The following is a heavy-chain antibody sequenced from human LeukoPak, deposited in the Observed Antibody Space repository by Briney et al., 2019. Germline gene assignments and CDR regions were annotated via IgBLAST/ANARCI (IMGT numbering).Heavy chain of an antibody. CDR2: IYSGGST. CDR3: ARGRYCSGGSCPTPSY. J-gene: IGHJ4*02. Sequence: GGSLRLSCAASGFTVSSNYMSWVRQAPGKGLEWVSVIYSGGSTFYADSVKGRFTISRDNAKNSLYLQMNSLRAEDTAVYYCARGRYCSGGSCPTPSYWGQGTLVTVSS. CDR1: GFTVSSNY. D-gene: IGHD2-15*01. V-gene: IGHV3-53*01.